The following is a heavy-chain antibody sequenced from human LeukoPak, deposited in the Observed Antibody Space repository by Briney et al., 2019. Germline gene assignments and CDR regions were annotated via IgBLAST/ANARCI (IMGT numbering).Heavy chain of an antibody. CDR2: IGDGGSST. V-gene: IGHV3-74*01. Sequence: GGSLRLSCAASGFTLSNYWMDWVRQAPGKGLVWVSRIGDGGSSTNYADSVKGRFTVSRDNAKNTLYLQMNSLRAEDTAVYYCARAWDYWGQGTLVTVSS. CDR1: GFTLSNYW. J-gene: IGHJ4*02. CDR3: ARAWDY.